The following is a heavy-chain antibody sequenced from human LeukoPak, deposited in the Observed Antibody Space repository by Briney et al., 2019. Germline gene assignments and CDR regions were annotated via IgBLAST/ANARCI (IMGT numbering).Heavy chain of an antibody. V-gene: IGHV3-21*01. J-gene: IGHJ4*02. D-gene: IGHD3-22*01. CDR3: ARDRTMIGDRGIDY. CDR2: ISSSSYA. CDR1: GFTFSSYS. Sequence: PGGSLRLSCAASGFTFSSYSMNWVRQAPGKGLEWVSAISSSSYAYYADSVKGRFTISRDNAKNSLYLQMNSLRAEDTAVYYFARDRTMIGDRGIDYWGQGTLVTVSS.